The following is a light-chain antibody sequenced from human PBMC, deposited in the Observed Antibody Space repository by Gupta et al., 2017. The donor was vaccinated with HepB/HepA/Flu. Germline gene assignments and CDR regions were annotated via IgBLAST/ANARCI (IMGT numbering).Light chain of an antibody. CDR1: QDLLHTHRHPY. Sequence: IVMTRGRLSLPVTPGEPASISCRASQDLLHTHRHPYTDWYLLKPGQSPQILIYLGSKRASEVRDRFSGSRSGIDFTLKISRVEAEDVGVYYCMQVLQAPPTFGHRTKVDIK. CDR3: MQVLQAPPT. V-gene: IGKV2-28*01. J-gene: IGKJ3*01. CDR2: LGS.